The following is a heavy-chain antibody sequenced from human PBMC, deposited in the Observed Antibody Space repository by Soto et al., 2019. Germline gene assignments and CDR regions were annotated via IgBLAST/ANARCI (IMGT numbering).Heavy chain of an antibody. CDR3: TRDASRDSSARGWFDP. J-gene: IGHJ5*02. Sequence: GGSLRLSCAASGFTFRSFTMNWVRQAPGKELEWVSTISSNSAYIYYTDALRGRFTISRDNAKNSLHLQMNSLRAEDTAVYYCTRDASRDSSARGWFDPWGPGTLVTVSS. CDR1: GFTFRSFT. CDR2: ISSNSAYI. V-gene: IGHV3-21*01. D-gene: IGHD6-13*01.